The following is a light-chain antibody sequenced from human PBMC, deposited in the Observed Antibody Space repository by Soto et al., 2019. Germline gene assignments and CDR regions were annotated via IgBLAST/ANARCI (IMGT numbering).Light chain of an antibody. J-gene: IGKJ3*01. CDR1: QGISDY. CDR3: QQSHSAPFT. V-gene: IGKV1-39*01. CDR2: AAS. Sequence: DIQMTQPPFSLSASLGARVTITCGGSQGISDYLNWYQKKPGKGPKLLIFAASSLQVGVPSRFSGSGSGTDFTLTISSLQPEDFATYCCQQSHSAPFTFGPGTTVDIK.